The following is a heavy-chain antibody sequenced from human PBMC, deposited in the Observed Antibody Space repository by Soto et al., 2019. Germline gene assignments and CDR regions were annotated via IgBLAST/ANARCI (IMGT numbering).Heavy chain of an antibody. Sequence: HPXGSLRLSCAASGRSGSSNYMSWVRQAPGKGLDWVAVIYSGGSTYYADSVKGRFTISRDDSKNTVFLQMDRLRAEDTARYYCAIFYDFWTGTSDYWGQGILVTVSS. CDR1: GRSGSSNY. CDR2: IYSGGST. J-gene: IGHJ4*02. V-gene: IGHV3-53*01. CDR3: AIFYDFWTGTSDY. D-gene: IGHD3-3*01.